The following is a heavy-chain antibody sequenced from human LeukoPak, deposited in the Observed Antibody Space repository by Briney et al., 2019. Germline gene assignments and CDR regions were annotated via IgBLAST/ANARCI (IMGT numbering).Heavy chain of an antibody. Sequence: PGGSLRLSCAASGFTFSSYSMNWVRQAPGKGLEWVSSISSSSSYIYYADSVKGRFTISRDNAKNSLYLQMNSLRAEDTAVYYCARDRQRWGVYNWFDPWGQGTLVTVSS. CDR1: GFTFSSYS. V-gene: IGHV3-21*01. CDR2: ISSSSSYI. D-gene: IGHD6-25*01. J-gene: IGHJ5*02. CDR3: ARDRQRWGVYNWFDP.